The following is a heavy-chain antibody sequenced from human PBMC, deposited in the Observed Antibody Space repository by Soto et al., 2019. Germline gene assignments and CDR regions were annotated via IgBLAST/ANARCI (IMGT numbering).Heavy chain of an antibody. D-gene: IGHD2-2*01. CDR2: MNPNSGNT. CDR3: ARGKTIKNQLLPGYYYMDV. V-gene: IGHV1-8*01. J-gene: IGHJ6*03. Sequence: ASVKVSCKASGYTFTSYDINWVRQATGQGLEWMGWMNPNSGNTGYAQKFQGRVTMTRNTSISTAYMELSSLRSEDTAVYYCARGKTIKNQLLPGYYYMDVWGKGTTVTVSS. CDR1: GYTFTSYD.